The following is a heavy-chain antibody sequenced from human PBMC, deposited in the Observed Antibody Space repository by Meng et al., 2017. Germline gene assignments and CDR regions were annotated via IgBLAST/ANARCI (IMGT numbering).Heavy chain of an antibody. J-gene: IGHJ6*02. CDR1: GGTFSSYA. CDR2: IIPIFGTA. CDR3: ARGIATTYYYYGMDV. D-gene: IGHD6-13*01. Sequence: SVKVSCKPSGGTFSSYAISWVRQAPGQGLEWMGGIIPIFGTANYAQKFQGRVTITADESKSTAYMELSRLRSEDTAVYYRARGIATTYYYYGMDVWGQVTTVTVSS. V-gene: IGHV1-69*13.